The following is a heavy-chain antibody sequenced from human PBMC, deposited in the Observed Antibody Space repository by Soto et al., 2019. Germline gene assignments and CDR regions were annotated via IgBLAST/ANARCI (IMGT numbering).Heavy chain of an antibody. V-gene: IGHV3-21*01. CDR2: ISSTSKYI. Sequence: EVQLVESGGGLVKPGGSLRVSCAASGFTFSNYSMNWVLQAPWKGLEWVASISSTSKYIYYADSVKGRFTISRDNANKSLYLQMNSLRAEDTAVYYCARCLSSGWFDYWGKGHLVTVSA. D-gene: IGHD6-19*01. CDR1: GFTFSNYS. CDR3: ARCLSSGWFDY. J-gene: IGHJ5*01.